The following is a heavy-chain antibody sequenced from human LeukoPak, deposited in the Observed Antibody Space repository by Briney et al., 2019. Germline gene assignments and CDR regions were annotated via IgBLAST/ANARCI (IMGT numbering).Heavy chain of an antibody. V-gene: IGHV4-4*07. CDR2: IYTSGST. CDR3: ARSFTPYSSSWYRDWYYYYGMDV. D-gene: IGHD6-13*01. Sequence: SETLSLTCTVSGGSISSYYWSWIRQPAGKGLEWIGRIYTSGSTNYNPSLKSRVTMSVDTSKNQFSLKLSSVTAAVTAVYYCARSFTPYSSSWYRDWYYYYGMDVWGQGTTVTVSS. J-gene: IGHJ6*02. CDR1: GGSISSYY.